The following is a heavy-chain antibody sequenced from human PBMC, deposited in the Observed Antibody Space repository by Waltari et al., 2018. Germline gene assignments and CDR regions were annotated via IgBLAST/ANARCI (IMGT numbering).Heavy chain of an antibody. D-gene: IGHD3-3*01. Sequence: QVQLVQSGAEVKKPGSSVKVSCKASGGTFSSYAISWVRQAPGQGLEWMGGIIPILCTANYAQKCQGRVTITADESTSTAYMELSSLRSEDTAVYYCARDRPTIFGVDYFDYWGQGTLVTVSS. V-gene: IGHV1-69*12. CDR3: ARDRPTIFGVDYFDY. J-gene: IGHJ4*02. CDR2: IIPILCTA. CDR1: GGTFSSYA.